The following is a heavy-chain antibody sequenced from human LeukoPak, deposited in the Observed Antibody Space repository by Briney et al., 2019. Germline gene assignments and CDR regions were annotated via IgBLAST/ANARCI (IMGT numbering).Heavy chain of an antibody. Sequence: SETLSLTCTVSGGSIRSSYYYWGWIRQPPGKGLEWIGSIYDSGSTYYNPSLKSRVTISVDRSKNQFSLKLSSVTAADTAVYYCARAPPAGGLDAFDIWGQGTMVTVSS. J-gene: IGHJ3*02. D-gene: IGHD3-22*01. CDR2: IYDSGST. CDR1: GGSIRSSYYY. V-gene: IGHV4-39*07. CDR3: ARAPPAGGLDAFDI.